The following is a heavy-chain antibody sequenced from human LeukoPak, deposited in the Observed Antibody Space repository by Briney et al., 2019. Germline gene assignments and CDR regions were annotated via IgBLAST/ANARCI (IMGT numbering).Heavy chain of an antibody. V-gene: IGHV4-4*07. Sequence: SETLSLTCTVSADSIYSSYWTWIRQPAGKGLEWIGRVYTSGNTNYNPSLKSRVTISVDKSKNQFSLKVNSVTAADTAVYYCARDQTATGYFDYWGQGALVTVSS. J-gene: IGHJ4*02. CDR2: VYTSGNT. D-gene: IGHD2-21*02. CDR1: ADSIYSSY. CDR3: ARDQTATGYFDY.